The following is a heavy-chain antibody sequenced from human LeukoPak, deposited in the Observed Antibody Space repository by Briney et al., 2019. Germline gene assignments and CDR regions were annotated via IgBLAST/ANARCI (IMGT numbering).Heavy chain of an antibody. J-gene: IGHJ4*02. V-gene: IGHV1-2*02. CDR3: ARTYYYDSSGYYYDC. D-gene: IGHD3-22*01. CDR2: INPNSGGT. CDR1: GYTFTGYY. Sequence: ASVKVSCKASGYTFTGYYMHWVRQAPGQGLEWMGWINPNSGGTNYAQKFQGRVTMTRDTSISTAYMELSRLRSDDTAVYYCARTYYYDSSGYYYDCWGQGTLVTVSS.